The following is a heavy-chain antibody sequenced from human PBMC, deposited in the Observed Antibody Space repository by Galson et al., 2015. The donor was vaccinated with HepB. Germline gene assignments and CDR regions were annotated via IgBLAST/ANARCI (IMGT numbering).Heavy chain of an antibody. CDR3: ARGALPNGRITIFGVRSGSQPRYYYYYGMDV. Sequence: SLRLSCAASGFTFSSYAMHWVRQAPGKGLEWVAVISYDGSNKYYADSVKGRFTISRDNSKNTLYLQMNSLRAEDTAVYYCARGALPNGRITIFGVRSGSQPRYYYYYGMDVWGQGTTVTVSS. J-gene: IGHJ6*02. V-gene: IGHV3-30-3*01. D-gene: IGHD3-3*01. CDR1: GFTFSSYA. CDR2: ISYDGSNK.